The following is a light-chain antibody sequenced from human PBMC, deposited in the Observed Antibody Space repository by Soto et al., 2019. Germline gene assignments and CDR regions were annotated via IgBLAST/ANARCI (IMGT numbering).Light chain of an antibody. J-gene: IGKJ2*01. V-gene: IGKV3-15*01. Sequence: EIVKTQCPATLSVSPGKRGALSCRASQSISRKLAWYQQKPGQAPRLLIYGASTRATGIPARFSGSGSGTEFTLTISSLQSEDFAVYYCQQYNNWPPYTFGQGTKVEIK. CDR1: QSISRK. CDR3: QQYNNWPPYT. CDR2: GAS.